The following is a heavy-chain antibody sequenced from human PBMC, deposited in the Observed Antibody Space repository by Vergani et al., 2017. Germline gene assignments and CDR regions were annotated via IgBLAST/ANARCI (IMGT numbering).Heavy chain of an antibody. D-gene: IGHD2-15*01. V-gene: IGHV5-51*01. J-gene: IGHJ6*02. CDR1: GYSFTSYW. CDR3: ARHRGWGLVVVAATPWYYYYGMDV. Sequence: EVEMVEVGEEVKKPGESLKISCKGSGYSFTSYWIGWVRQMPGKGLEWMGIIYPGDSDTRYSPSFQGQFTISADKSISTAYLQWSSLKASDTAMYYCARHRGWGLVVVAATPWYYYYGMDVWGQGTTVTVSS. CDR2: IYPGDSDT.